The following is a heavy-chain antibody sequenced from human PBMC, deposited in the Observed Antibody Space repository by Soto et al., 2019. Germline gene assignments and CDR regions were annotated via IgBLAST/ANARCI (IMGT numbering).Heavy chain of an antibody. J-gene: IGHJ4*02. Sequence: EVQLVESGGGLVKPGGSLRLSCVASGFTFSSYTMNWVRQAPGKGLEWVSSISSVNNYIYYADSVKGRFTISRDNAKNSLYLQMNSLRAEDTAVYYCARGYCSSSSCQNYFDYWGQGTLVTVSS. CDR2: ISSVNNYI. D-gene: IGHD2-2*01. V-gene: IGHV3-21*01. CDR1: GFTFSSYT. CDR3: ARGYCSSSSCQNYFDY.